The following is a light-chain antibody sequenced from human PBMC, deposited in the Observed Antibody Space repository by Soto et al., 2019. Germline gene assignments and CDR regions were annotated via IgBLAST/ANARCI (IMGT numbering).Light chain of an antibody. CDR1: QSVSSN. Sequence: EIVMTQSPATLSVSPGERATLSCRASQSVSSNLAWYQQKPGQAPRLLIYGASTRSTGIPARFSGSGSGTEFTLTISSRQSEDFSVYYCQQYNNWTPFTFGQGTKVEIK. CDR3: QQYNNWTPFT. CDR2: GAS. J-gene: IGKJ1*01. V-gene: IGKV3-15*01.